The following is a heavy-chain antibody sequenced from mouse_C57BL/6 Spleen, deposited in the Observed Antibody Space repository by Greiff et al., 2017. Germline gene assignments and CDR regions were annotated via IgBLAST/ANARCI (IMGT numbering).Heavy chain of an antibody. V-gene: IGHV1-64*01. D-gene: IGHD1-1*01. J-gene: IGHJ1*03. CDR3: AGVSSYWYFDV. CDR2: IHPNSGST. Sequence: QVQLQQSGAELVKPGASVKLSCKASGYTFTSYWMHWVKQRPGQGLEWIGMIHPNSGSTNYNEKFKSKATLTVDKSYSTAYMQLSSLTSEDSAVYYCAGVSSYWYFDVWGTGTTVTVSS. CDR1: GYTFTSYW.